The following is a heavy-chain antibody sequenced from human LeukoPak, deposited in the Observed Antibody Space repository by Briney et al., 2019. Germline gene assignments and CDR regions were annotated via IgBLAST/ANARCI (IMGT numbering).Heavy chain of an antibody. CDR3: AKDNGHDILTGYPGTRFYYYYGMDV. CDR2: ISWNGGSI. Sequence: PGGSLRLSCAASGFTFDDYAMHWVRQAQGQGLERVSGISWNGGSIGYADSVKGRFTISRDNAKNSLYLQMNSLRAEDTALYYCAKDNGHDILTGYPGTRFYYYYGMDVWGQGTTVTVSS. CDR1: GFTFDDYA. J-gene: IGHJ6*02. V-gene: IGHV3-9*01. D-gene: IGHD3-9*01.